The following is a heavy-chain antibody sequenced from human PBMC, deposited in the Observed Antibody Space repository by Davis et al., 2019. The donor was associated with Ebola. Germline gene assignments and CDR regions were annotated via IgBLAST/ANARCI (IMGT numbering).Heavy chain of an antibody. CDR3: ARELLWFGELLSYYFDY. CDR1: GLPFTTYT. D-gene: IGHD3-10*01. Sequence: GGSLRLSCAASGLPFTTYTFNWVRQAPGKGLEWVSSISSYGDHIYYADSVRGRFTVSRDNAKNSLYLQMNSLRAEDTAVYYCARELLWFGELLSYYFDYWGQGTLVTVSS. CDR2: ISSYGDHI. V-gene: IGHV3-21*04. J-gene: IGHJ4*02.